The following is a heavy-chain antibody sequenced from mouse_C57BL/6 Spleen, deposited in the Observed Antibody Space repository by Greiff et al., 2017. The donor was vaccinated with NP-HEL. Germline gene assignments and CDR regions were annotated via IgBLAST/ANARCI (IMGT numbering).Heavy chain of an antibody. CDR3: TGTVITTVVAHWYFDV. Sequence: QVQLKESGAELVRPGASVTLSCKASGYTFTDYEMHWVKQTPVHCLEWIGAIDPETGGTAYNQKFKGKAILTADKSSSTAYMELRSLTSEDSAVYYCTGTVITTVVAHWYFDVWGTGTTVTVSS. CDR2: IDPETGGT. J-gene: IGHJ1*03. CDR1: GYTFTDYE. D-gene: IGHD1-1*01. V-gene: IGHV1-15*01.